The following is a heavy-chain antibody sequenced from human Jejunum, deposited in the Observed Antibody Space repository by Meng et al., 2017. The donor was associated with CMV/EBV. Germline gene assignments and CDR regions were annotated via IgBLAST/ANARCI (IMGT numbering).Heavy chain of an antibody. CDR1: GYSFTTYA. D-gene: IGHD2-2*01. CDR2: INAGNGNT. J-gene: IGHJ4*02. V-gene: IGHV1-3*01. CDR3: ARTGCSSSSCYDY. Sequence: QGQLLQSGAEVKMPGASVKVSCKAYGYSFTTYAMHWVRQAPGQRLEWMGWINAGNGNTKYSEKFQSRVTITRDTAASTAYMELSSLRSEDTAVYYCARTGCSSSSCYDYWGQGTLVTVSS.